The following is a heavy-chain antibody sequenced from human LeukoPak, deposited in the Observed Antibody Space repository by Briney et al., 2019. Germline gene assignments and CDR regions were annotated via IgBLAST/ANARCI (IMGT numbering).Heavy chain of an antibody. D-gene: IGHD6-13*01. V-gene: IGHV1-18*01. CDR3: ARDPRRHSADGTTGDY. Sequence: ASVKVSCKASGYTFTSYGISWLRQAPGQGLEWMGWISAYNGDTNYAQKLQGRVTMTTDTSTSTAYMELRSLRSDDTAVYYCARDPRRHSADGTTGDYWGQGTLVTVSS. CDR1: GYTFTSYG. J-gene: IGHJ4*02. CDR2: ISAYNGDT.